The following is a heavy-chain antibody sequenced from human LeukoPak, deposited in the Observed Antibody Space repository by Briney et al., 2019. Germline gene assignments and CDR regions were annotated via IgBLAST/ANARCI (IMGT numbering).Heavy chain of an antibody. CDR3: ARAGVATGK. CDR1: EFTFSAYT. V-gene: IGHV3-21*01. CDR2: ISGSSSYI. J-gene: IGHJ4*02. D-gene: IGHD5-12*01. Sequence: GRSLRLSCAASEFTFSAYTMSWVRQAPGKGLEWVAGISGSSSYIYYADSVKGRFTISRDNAKNSLYLQMNSLRAEDTAVYYCARAGVATGKWGQGTLVTVSS.